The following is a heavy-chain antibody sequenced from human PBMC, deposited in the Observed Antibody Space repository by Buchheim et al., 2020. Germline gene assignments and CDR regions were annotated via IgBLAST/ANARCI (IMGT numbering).Heavy chain of an antibody. V-gene: IGHV3-33*08. D-gene: IGHD3-22*01. Sequence: QVQLLESGGGVVQPGGSLRLSCAASGFTFSSYAMSWVRQAPGKGLEWVATIWSGGSNHFYADSVKGRFTISRDSSKNTLYLQMNSLRAEDTAVYYCARDADLGGYGYFDYWGQGTL. CDR3: ARDADLGGYGYFDY. CDR2: IWSGGSNH. CDR1: GFTFSSYA. J-gene: IGHJ4*02.